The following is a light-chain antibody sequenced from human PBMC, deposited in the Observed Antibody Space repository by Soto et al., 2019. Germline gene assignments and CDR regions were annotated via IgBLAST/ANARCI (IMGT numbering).Light chain of an antibody. CDR2: AAS. CDR3: PQSYITPFT. J-gene: IGKJ3*01. CDR1: QSISSY. V-gene: IGKV1-39*01. Sequence: DIQMTQSPSSLSASVGDRVTITCRASQSISSYLNWYQQKPGKAPKLLIYAASSLQSGVPSKFSGSGSGTDFTLTISSLQTEDFATYYCPQSYITPFTFGPGTKVHI.